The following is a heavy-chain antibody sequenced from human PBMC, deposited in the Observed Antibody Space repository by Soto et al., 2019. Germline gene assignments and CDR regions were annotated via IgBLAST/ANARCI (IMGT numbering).Heavy chain of an antibody. J-gene: IGHJ4*02. D-gene: IGHD5-18*01. Sequence: EVQLVESGGGLVQPGRSLRLSCAASGFTFDDYAMHWVRQAPGKGLEWVSGISWNSGSIGYADSVKGRFTISRDNAKNSLYLQMNSLRAEDTALYYCATQSVTAMAYYFDYWGQGTLVTVSS. CDR2: ISWNSGSI. CDR3: ATQSVTAMAYYFDY. CDR1: GFTFDDYA. V-gene: IGHV3-9*01.